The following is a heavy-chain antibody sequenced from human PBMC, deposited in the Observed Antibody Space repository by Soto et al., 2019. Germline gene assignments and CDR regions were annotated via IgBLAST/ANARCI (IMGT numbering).Heavy chain of an antibody. Sequence: EVQLVESGGGLVQPGGSQRLSCAASGFTFSSYSMNWVRQAPGKGLEWVSYISSSSSTIYYADSVKGRFTISRDNAKNSLYLQMNSLRDEDTAVYYCASEYDYGDLNYYYYGMDVWGQGTTVTVSS. CDR2: ISSSSSTI. J-gene: IGHJ6*02. CDR3: ASEYDYGDLNYYYYGMDV. CDR1: GFTFSSYS. D-gene: IGHD4-17*01. V-gene: IGHV3-48*02.